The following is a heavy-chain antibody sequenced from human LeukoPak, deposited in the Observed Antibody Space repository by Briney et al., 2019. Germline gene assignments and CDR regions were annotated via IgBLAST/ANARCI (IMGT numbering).Heavy chain of an antibody. CDR3: TREGAYGALGFDY. Sequence: ASVKVSCKASGYTFPSYYMRWVRQAPGQGLEWIGLINPSGGNTNSAQKFQGRITITRDTSTGTSYMELSSLRSEDTGLYYCTREGAYGALGFDYWGPGKLMTVSS. V-gene: IGHV1-46*01. CDR2: INPSGGNT. J-gene: IGHJ4*02. CDR1: GYTFPSYY. D-gene: IGHD4-17*01.